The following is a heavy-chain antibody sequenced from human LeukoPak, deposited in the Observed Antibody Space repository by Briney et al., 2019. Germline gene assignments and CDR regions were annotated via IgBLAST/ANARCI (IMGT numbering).Heavy chain of an antibody. CDR3: ARAGRLTFDI. Sequence: SETLSLTCADYGGSFSGYYWSWIRQPPGKGLEWIGEINHSGSTNYNPSLKSRVTISVDTSKNQFSLKLSSVTAADTAVYYCARAGRLTFDIWGQGTMVTVSS. CDR2: INHSGST. V-gene: IGHV4-34*01. D-gene: IGHD6-25*01. J-gene: IGHJ3*02. CDR1: GGSFSGYY.